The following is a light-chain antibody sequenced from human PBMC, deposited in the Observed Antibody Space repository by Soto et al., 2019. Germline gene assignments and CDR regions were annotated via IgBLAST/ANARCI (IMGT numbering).Light chain of an antibody. CDR1: QSVSSSY. Sequence: EIVLTQSPGTLPLSPGERATLSCRASQSVSSSYLACYQQKPDQAPRLLIYGASSRATGIPDRFSGSGSGTDFTLTISIVEADDEVVYYCQPYGSAPTFGQRDKVQSK. J-gene: IGKJ1*01. CDR3: QPYGSAPT. CDR2: GAS. V-gene: IGKV3-20*01.